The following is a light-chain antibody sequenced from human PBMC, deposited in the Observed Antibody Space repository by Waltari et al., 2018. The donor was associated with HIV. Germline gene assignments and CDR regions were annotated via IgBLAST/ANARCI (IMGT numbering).Light chain of an antibody. J-gene: IGLJ1*01. CDR3: CSYAGSSYV. CDR2: DVT. V-gene: IGLV2-11*01. Sequence: QSALTQPRSVSGSPGQSVTISCTGTSSDVGAYNYVSWYQQHPGKAPKRMLYDVTKRPSVVPDRFSGSKSGNTASLTISGLQAEDEADYYCCSYAGSSYVFGTGTNVTVL. CDR1: SSDVGAYNY.